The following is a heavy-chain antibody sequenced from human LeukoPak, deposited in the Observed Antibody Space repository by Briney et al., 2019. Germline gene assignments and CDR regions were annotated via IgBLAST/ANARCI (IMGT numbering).Heavy chain of an antibody. CDR1: GFTFSTYV. J-gene: IGHJ4*02. V-gene: IGHV3-30*18. D-gene: IGHD2-2*01. Sequence: GGSLRLSCAASGFTFSTYVFHWVRQAPGKGLNWVAVISYDGSEKYYADSVKGRFTISRDNSKNTLYLQMTSLRAEDTAVYYCAKEYCSTTNCLGDWGLGTLVTVSS. CDR2: ISYDGSEK. CDR3: AKEYCSTTNCLGD.